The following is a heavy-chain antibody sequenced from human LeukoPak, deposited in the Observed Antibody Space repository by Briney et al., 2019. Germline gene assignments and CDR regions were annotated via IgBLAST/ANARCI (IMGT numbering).Heavy chain of an antibody. CDR2: ISAYNGNT. V-gene: IGHV1-18*01. J-gene: IGHJ6*02. D-gene: IGHD2-2*02. CDR1: GYTFTSYG. Sequence: ASVKVSCKASGYTFTSYGVSWVRQAPGQGLGWMGWISAYNGNTNYAQKFQGRLTMTTDTSTSTAYMEVRSLRSDDTAVYYCARGYCSGTSCYTGVYYYYYGMDVWGQGTTVTVSS. CDR3: ARGYCSGTSCYTGVYYYYYGMDV.